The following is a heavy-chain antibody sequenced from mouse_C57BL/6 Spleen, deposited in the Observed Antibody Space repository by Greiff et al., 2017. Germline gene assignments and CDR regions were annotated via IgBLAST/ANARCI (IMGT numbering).Heavy chain of an antibody. CDR2: INPNNGGT. J-gene: IGHJ1*03. CDR1: GYTFTDYY. D-gene: IGHD2-2*01. V-gene: IGHV1-26*01. Sequence: VQLQQSGPELVKPGASVKISCKASGYTFTDYYMNWVKQSHGKSLEWIGDINPNNGGTSYNQKFKGKATLTVDKSSSTAYIELRSLTSEDSAVYYCARGLRRGYFDVWGTGTTVTVSS. CDR3: ARGLRRGYFDV.